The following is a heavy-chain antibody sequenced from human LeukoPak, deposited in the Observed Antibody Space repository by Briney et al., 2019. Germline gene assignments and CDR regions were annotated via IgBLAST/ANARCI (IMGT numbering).Heavy chain of an antibody. V-gene: IGHV3-30*18. J-gene: IGHJ3*02. CDR1: GFTFSSYG. D-gene: IGHD1-26*01. Sequence: GGSLRLSCAASGFTFSSYGMHWVRQAPGKGLEWVAVISYDGSNKYYADSVKGRFTISRDNSKNTLYPQMNSLRAEDTAVYYCAKDGGLQWELLVGGAFDIWGQGTMVTVSS. CDR2: ISYDGSNK. CDR3: AKDGGLQWELLVGGAFDI.